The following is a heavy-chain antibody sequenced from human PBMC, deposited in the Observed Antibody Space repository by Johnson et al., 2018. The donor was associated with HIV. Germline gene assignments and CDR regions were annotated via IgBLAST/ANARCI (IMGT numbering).Heavy chain of an antibody. J-gene: IGHJ3*02. D-gene: IGHD3-22*01. CDR3: ARDEGIVVVSHAFDI. Sequence: VQLVESGGGLVQPGGSLRLSCVEYGFTVSSSSMSWVRQAPGKGLEWVSVIYSRGGSYYVDSVRGRFTISRDNSKRMLYLQMNSLRAEDTAVYYCARDEGIVVVSHAFDIWGQGTMVTVSS. CDR2: IYSRGGS. V-gene: IGHV3-66*01. CDR1: GFTVSSSS.